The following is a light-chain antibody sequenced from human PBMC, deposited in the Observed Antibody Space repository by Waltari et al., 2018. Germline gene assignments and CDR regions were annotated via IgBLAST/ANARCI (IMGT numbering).Light chain of an antibody. CDR1: DLGDKT. Sequence: SFDLTQPPSVSVSPGQTFRIACSSGPDLGDKTVCWYQQRPGQSLILVMFLDSVRPSGIPGRFSGSKSGNTATLTISETQPADEAEYCGQAWDTITVVFGGGTKVTVL. CDR3: QAWDTITVV. J-gene: IGLJ2*01. V-gene: IGLV3-1*01. CDR2: LDS.